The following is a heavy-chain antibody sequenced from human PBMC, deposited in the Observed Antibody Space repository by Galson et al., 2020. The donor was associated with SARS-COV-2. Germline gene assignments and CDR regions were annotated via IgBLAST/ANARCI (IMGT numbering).Heavy chain of an antibody. J-gene: IGHJ4*02. CDR1: GFTFSGYG. D-gene: IGHD2-2*02. CDR2: ISSNRGST. V-gene: IGHV3-64D*06. CDR3: VKDQCSRTSCYTPDS. Sequence: GGSLRLSCSASGFTFSGYGMHWVRQAPGTGLEYVSAISSNRGSTYYADSVKGRFTISRDNSKNTLYRQMSSLRTEDTAVYYCVKDQCSRTSCYTPDSGGQGTRVIVSS.